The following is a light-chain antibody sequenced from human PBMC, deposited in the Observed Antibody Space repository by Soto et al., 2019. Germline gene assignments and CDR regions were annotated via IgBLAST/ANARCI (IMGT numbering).Light chain of an antibody. J-gene: IGKJ1*01. CDR3: QQYNNWPPWT. CDR2: GAS. Sequence: EIVMTQSPATLSVSPGETATLSCRASQSVSSNLAWYQQKPGQAPRLLIYGASTRAAGIPARFSGRGSGTEFTLTISSLQSEDFAVYYCQQYNNWPPWTFGQGTKVEIK. CDR1: QSVSSN. V-gene: IGKV3-15*01.